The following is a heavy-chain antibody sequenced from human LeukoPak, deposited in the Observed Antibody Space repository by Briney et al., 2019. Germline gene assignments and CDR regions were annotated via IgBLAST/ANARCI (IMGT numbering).Heavy chain of an antibody. CDR1: GYSFTSYW. J-gene: IGHJ5*02. V-gene: IGHV5-51*01. D-gene: IGHD2-15*01. CDR2: IYPGDSDT. Sequence: AGESLKISCKGSGYSFTSYWIGWVRQMPGKGLEWMGIIYPGDSDTRYSPSFQGQVTISADRSISTAYLQWSSLKASDTAMYYCARLYGHGELGYCSGGSCYPYNWFDPWGQGTLVTVSS. CDR3: ARLYGHGELGYCSGGSCYPYNWFDP.